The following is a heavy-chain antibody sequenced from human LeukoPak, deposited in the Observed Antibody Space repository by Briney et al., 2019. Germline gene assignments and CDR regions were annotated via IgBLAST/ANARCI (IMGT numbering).Heavy chain of an antibody. CDR3: ARGNSVQYSYYGLDV. CDR2: ISYDGSNK. Sequence: GRSLRLSCVASGFTFGSYGLHWVRQAPGRGLEWVAVISYDGSNKYYVDSVKGRFTISRDNSKNTLYLQMSSLRAEDMAVYYCARGNSVQYSYYGLDVWGQGTTVTVSS. V-gene: IGHV3-30*03. J-gene: IGHJ6*02. D-gene: IGHD1/OR15-1a*01. CDR1: GFTFGSYG.